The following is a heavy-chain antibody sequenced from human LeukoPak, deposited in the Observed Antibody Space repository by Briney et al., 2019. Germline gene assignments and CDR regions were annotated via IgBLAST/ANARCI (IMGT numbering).Heavy chain of an antibody. J-gene: IGHJ6*03. Sequence: GGSLRLSCAASGFTFSSYAMSWIRQAPGKGLEWVSDISGSGGSTYYADSVKGRFTISRDNSKTTLYLQMNSLRAEDTAVYYCAKAPPEKYCSSTSCPYYYYYYYMDVWGKGTTVTVSS. D-gene: IGHD2-2*01. CDR3: AKAPPEKYCSSTSCPYYYYYYYMDV. V-gene: IGHV3-23*01. CDR2: ISGSGGST. CDR1: GFTFSSYA.